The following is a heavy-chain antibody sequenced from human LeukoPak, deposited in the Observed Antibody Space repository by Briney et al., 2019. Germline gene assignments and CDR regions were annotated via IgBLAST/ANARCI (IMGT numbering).Heavy chain of an antibody. Sequence: PGGSLRLSCAASGFTLLNYWMTWVRQAPGKGLEWVANIKQDGRDKYYVGSVEGRFTISRDNAKNSLYLQMNSLRAEDTAVYYCARGAIAAAGYYYFDYWGQGTQVTVSS. V-gene: IGHV3-7*04. CDR2: IKQDGRDK. CDR3: ARGAIAAAGYYYFDY. CDR1: GFTLLNYW. D-gene: IGHD6-13*01. J-gene: IGHJ4*02.